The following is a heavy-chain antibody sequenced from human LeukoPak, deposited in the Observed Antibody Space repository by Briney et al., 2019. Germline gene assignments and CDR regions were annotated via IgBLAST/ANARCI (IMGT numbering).Heavy chain of an antibody. Sequence: GGSLRLSCAASGFTFSSYGMHWVRQAPGKGLEWVAVIWYDGSNKYYADSVKGRFTISRDNSKNTLYLQMNSLRAEDTAVYYCARDRVVRGFFDYWGQGTLVTVSS. CDR1: GFTFSSYG. CDR2: IWYDGSNK. CDR3: ARDRVVRGFFDY. D-gene: IGHD3-10*01. V-gene: IGHV3-33*01. J-gene: IGHJ4*02.